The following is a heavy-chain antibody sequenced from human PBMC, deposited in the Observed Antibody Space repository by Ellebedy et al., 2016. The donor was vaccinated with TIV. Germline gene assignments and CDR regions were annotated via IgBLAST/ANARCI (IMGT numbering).Heavy chain of an antibody. J-gene: IGHJ4*02. V-gene: IGHV3-23*01. CDR1: GFTFSSYA. Sequence: GESLKISCVGSGFTFSSYAMNWVRQAPGKGLEWVSGIGVGGASTYYADSVKGRFTIPRDSSRNMMFLQMNSLRAEDTAVNYCTSPAVGHTTGCCRYYFDYWGLGTLVTVSS. CDR3: TSPAVGHTTGCCRYYFDY. D-gene: IGHD6-19*01. CDR2: IGVGGAST.